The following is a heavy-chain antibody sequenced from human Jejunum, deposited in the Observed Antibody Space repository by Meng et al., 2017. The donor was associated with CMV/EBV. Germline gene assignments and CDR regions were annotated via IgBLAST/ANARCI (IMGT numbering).Heavy chain of an antibody. CDR2: IQSNTDGGTA. D-gene: IGHD4-23*01. Sequence: NAWMAWVRQAPGKGLEWVGHIQSNTDGGTADYAAPVKGRFTISRDDSKNTLYLQMSSLKTEDTAVYYCSTVGISGSRWYYNGMHVWGQGTTVTVSS. CDR3: STVGISGSRWYYNGMHV. CDR1: NAW. J-gene: IGHJ6*02. V-gene: IGHV3-15*01.